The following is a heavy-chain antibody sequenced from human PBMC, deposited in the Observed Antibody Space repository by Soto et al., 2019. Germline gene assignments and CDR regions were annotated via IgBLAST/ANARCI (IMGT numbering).Heavy chain of an antibody. J-gene: IGHJ4*02. V-gene: IGHV3-23*01. CDR2: ISGSGGST. Sequence: GGSLRLSCAASGFTFSSYAMSWVRQAPGKGLEWVSAISGSGGSTYYADPVKGRFTISRDNSKNTLYLQMNSLRAEDTAVYYCAKSPKYYDYVWGSYRYYFDYWGQGTLVTSPQ. D-gene: IGHD3-16*02. CDR1: GFTFSSYA. CDR3: AKSPKYYDYVWGSYRYYFDY.